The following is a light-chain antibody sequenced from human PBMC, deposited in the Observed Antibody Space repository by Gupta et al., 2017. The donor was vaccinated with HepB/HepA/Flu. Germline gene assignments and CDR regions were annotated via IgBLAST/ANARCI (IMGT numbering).Light chain of an antibody. Sequence: ALXQXASVSXXXGQSITISCTGTSSDVGGYNYVSWYQQHPGKAPKLMIYDVSNRPSGVSNRFSGSKSGNTASLTISGLQAEDEADYYCSSYTSSSFWVFGGGTKLTVL. CDR2: DVS. V-gene: IGLV2-14*03. CDR3: SSYTSSSFWV. J-gene: IGLJ3*02. CDR1: SSDVGGYNY.